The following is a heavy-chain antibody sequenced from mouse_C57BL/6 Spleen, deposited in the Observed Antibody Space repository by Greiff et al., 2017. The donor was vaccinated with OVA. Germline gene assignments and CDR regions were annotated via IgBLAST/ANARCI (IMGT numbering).Heavy chain of an antibody. J-gene: IGHJ3*01. V-gene: IGHV1-50*01. CDR1: GYTFTSYW. CDR3: AGWLLRDAY. Sequence: VQLQQPGAELVKPGASVKLSCKASGYTFTSYWMQWVNQRPGQGLEWIGEIDPSDSYTNYNQKFKGKATLTVDTSSSTAYMQLSSLTSEDSAVYYCAGWLLRDAYWGQGTLVTVSA. D-gene: IGHD2-3*01. CDR2: IDPSDSYT.